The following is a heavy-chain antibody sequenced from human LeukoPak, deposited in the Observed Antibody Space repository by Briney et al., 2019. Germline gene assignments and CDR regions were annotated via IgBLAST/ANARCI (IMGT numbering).Heavy chain of an antibody. D-gene: IGHD6-13*01. Sequence: ASVKVSCKASGSTFTVYYMHWVRQAPGQGLEWMGWINPNSGGTNYAQKFQGRVTMTRDTSNSTAYMELSRLRSDDTAPYYCASRGAAAGTDLVYWGQGTLVTVSS. J-gene: IGHJ4*02. CDR3: ASRGAAAGTDLVY. V-gene: IGHV1-2*02. CDR1: GSTFTVYY. CDR2: INPNSGGT.